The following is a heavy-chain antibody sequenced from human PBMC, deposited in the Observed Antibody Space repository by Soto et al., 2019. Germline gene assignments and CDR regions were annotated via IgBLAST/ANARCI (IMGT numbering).Heavy chain of an antibody. CDR3: ARVGMVGATDAFDI. CDR2: INPSGGST. Sequence: ASVKVSCKASGYMFTSYYMHWVRQAPGQGLEWMGIINPSGGSTSYAQKFQARVTMTRDTSTSTVYMELSSLRSEDTAVHYCARVGMVGATDAFDIWGQGTMVTVSS. CDR1: GYMFTSYY. V-gene: IGHV1-46*01. D-gene: IGHD1-26*01. J-gene: IGHJ3*02.